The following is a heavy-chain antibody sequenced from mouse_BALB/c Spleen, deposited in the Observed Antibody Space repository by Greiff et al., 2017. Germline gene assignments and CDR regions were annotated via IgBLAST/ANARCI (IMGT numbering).Heavy chain of an antibody. CDR1: GYAFTNYL. CDR2: INPGSGGT. V-gene: IGHV1-54*01. CDR3: AIYYGYPFAY. Sequence: QVQLQQSGAELVRPGTSVKVSCKASGYAFTNYLIEWVKQRPRQGLEWIGVINPGSGGTNYNEKFKGKATLTADKSSSTAYMQLSSLTSDDSAVYFCAIYYGYPFAYWGQGTLVTVSA. J-gene: IGHJ3*01. D-gene: IGHD2-2*01.